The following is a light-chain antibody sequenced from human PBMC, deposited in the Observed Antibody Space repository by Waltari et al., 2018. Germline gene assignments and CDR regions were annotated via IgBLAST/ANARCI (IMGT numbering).Light chain of an antibody. CDR2: GAS. Sequence: VLTQSPGTLSLSPGERATLSCRASQSLTKRYLAWYQQKPGQAPRLLIYGASSRAAGIPDRFSGSGSGTAFSLTISRLEPEDSAVYYCQQYGSSVLYTFGQGTKLEIK. V-gene: IGKV3-20*01. J-gene: IGKJ2*01. CDR3: QQYGSSVLYT. CDR1: QSLTKRY.